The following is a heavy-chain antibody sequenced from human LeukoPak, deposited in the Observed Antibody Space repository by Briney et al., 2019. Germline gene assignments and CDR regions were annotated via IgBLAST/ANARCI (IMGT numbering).Heavy chain of an antibody. CDR2: ISSSGSTI. Sequence: GGSLRLSCAASGFTFSSYEMNWVRQAPGKRLEWVSYISSSGSTIYYADSVKGRFTISRDNAKNSLYLQMNSLRVEDTAVYYCARATQYYYDTSGPGSWGQGTLVTVSA. D-gene: IGHD3-22*01. CDR3: ARATQYYYDTSGPGS. CDR1: GFTFSSYE. V-gene: IGHV3-48*03. J-gene: IGHJ4*02.